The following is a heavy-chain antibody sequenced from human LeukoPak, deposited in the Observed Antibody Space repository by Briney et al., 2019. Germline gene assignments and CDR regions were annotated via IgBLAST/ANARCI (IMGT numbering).Heavy chain of an antibody. J-gene: IGHJ4*02. CDR1: GYTFTSYD. V-gene: IGHV1-8*03. CDR2: MNPNSGNT. D-gene: IGHD6-6*01. CDR3: ARVRIAARFGENYFDY. Sequence: ASVKVSCKASGYTFTSYDINWVRQATGQGLEWMGWMNPNSGNTGYAQKFQGRVTITRNTSISTAYMELSSLRSEDTAVYYCARVRIAARFGENYFDYWGQGTLVTVSS.